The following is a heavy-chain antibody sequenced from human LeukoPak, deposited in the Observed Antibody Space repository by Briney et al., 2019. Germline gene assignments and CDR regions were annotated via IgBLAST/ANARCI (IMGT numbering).Heavy chain of an antibody. V-gene: IGHV3-20*04. CDR2: ISWNSGSI. J-gene: IGHJ4*02. D-gene: IGHD6-19*01. CDR3: ARAGSGWKGEPSHS. Sequence: RTGGSLRLSCAASGFTFSSYGMSWVRQAPGKGLEWVSGISWNSGSIGYADSVKGRFTISRDNAKNSLYLQMNSLRAEDMALYYCARAGSGWKGEPSHSWGQGTLVTVSS. CDR1: GFTFSSYG.